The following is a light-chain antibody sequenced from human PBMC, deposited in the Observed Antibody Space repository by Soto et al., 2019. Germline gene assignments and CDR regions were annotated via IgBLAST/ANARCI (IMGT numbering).Light chain of an antibody. CDR1: QSVLYSSKNKNY. CDR2: WAS. J-gene: IGKJ1*01. CDR3: QQYYSSPQT. Sequence: DIVMTQSPDSLAVSLGERATINCKSSQSVLYSSKNKNYLAWYQQKPGQPPNLLTYWASTRESGVPDRFSGSGSGTDFPLTISSLQAEDVAIYYCQQYYSSPQTFGQGTKVEIK. V-gene: IGKV4-1*01.